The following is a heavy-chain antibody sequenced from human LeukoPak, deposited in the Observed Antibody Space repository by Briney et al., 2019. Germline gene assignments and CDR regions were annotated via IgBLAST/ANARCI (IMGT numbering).Heavy chain of an antibody. CDR3: ARGWHGSGSFDY. D-gene: IGHD3-10*01. CDR1: GGSISSYY. J-gene: IGHJ4*02. CDR2: IYYSGST. Sequence: SETLSLTCTVSGGSISSYYWSWIRQPPGKGLEWIGYIYYSGSTNYNPSLKSRVTISVDKSKNQFSLKLSSVTAADTAVYYCARGWHGSGSFDYWGQGTLVTVSS. V-gene: IGHV4-59*12.